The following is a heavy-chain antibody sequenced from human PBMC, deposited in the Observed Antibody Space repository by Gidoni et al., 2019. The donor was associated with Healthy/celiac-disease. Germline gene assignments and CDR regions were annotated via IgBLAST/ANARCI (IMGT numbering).Heavy chain of an antibody. Sequence: QVQLVESGGGVVQPGRSLRPSCAASGSTFSSYAMHWVRQAPGTGLEWVAVISYDGSNKYYADSVKGRFTISRDNSKNTLYLQMNSLRAEDTAVYYCARESNHIRELLSLDYWGQGTLVTVSS. J-gene: IGHJ4*02. CDR1: GSTFSSYA. D-gene: IGHD1-26*01. CDR3: ARESNHIRELLSLDY. V-gene: IGHV3-30-3*01. CDR2: ISYDGSNK.